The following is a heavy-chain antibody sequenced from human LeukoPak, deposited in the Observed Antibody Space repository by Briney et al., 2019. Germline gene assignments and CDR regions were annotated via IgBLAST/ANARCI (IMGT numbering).Heavy chain of an antibody. V-gene: IGHV3-23*01. D-gene: IGHD3-16*01. Sequence: GGSLRLSCVGSGFTSIAYALTWARQAPGKGLEWVSSISGGGVTTYYADSVKGRFTISRDNSKNTLYLQMNSLRADDTAIYYCARNQQLGGHSYYYYGMDVWGQGTTVTVSS. J-gene: IGHJ6*02. CDR1: GFTSIAYA. CDR3: ARNQQLGGHSYYYYGMDV. CDR2: ISGGGVTT.